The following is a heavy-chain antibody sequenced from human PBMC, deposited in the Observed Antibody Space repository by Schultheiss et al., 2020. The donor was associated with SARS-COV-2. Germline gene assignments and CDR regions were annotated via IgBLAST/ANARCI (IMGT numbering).Heavy chain of an antibody. D-gene: IGHD5-12*01. V-gene: IGHV3-30*04. CDR1: GFTFSSYA. J-gene: IGHJ4*02. CDR2: ISYDGSNK. CDR3: ARDRSGYYFFDY. Sequence: GGSLRLSCAASGFTFSSYAMHWVRQAPGKGLEWVAVISYDGSNKYYADSVKGRFTISRDNSKNTLYLQMNSLRAEDTAVYYCARDRSGYYFFDYWGQGTLVTVSS.